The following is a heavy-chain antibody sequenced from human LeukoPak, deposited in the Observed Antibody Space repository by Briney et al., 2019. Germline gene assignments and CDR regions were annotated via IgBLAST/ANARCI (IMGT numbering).Heavy chain of an antibody. Sequence: PGGSLRLSCVASGFTLRSDWMSCSRDAPGKGLECGANIKQDGTANYYVDSVKGRFAISRDNAENSLYLQMNNLRAEDTAVYYCATYSHVVVDSFSIWGQGTMVTVSS. J-gene: IGHJ3*02. D-gene: IGHD3-22*01. V-gene: IGHV3-7*01. CDR2: IKQDGTAN. CDR1: GFTLRSDW. CDR3: ATYSHVVVDSFSI.